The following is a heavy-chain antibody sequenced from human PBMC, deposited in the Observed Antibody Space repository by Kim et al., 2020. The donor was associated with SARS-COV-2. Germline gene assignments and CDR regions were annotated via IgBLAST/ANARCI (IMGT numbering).Heavy chain of an antibody. D-gene: IGHD2-21*02. Sequence: SVKVSCKASGGTFSSYAISWVRQAPGQGLEWMGRIIPILGIEKYAQKFQGRVTITADKSTSTAYMELSSLRSEDTAVYYCAREGLPAYCGGDWCWDFQH. CDR2: IIPILGIE. J-gene: IGHJ1*01. CDR3: AREGLPAYCGGDWCWDFQH. V-gene: IGHV1-69*04. CDR1: GGTFSSYA.